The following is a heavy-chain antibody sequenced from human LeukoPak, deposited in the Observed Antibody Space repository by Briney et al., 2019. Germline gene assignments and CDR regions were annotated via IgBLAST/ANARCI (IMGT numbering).Heavy chain of an antibody. Sequence: SETLSLTCAVYGGSFSGYYWSWIRQPPGKGLEWIGEINHSGTTTYNPSLKSRVTISVDMSKNQFSLKLSSVTAADTAVYYCARGREIVDFWGQGTLVTVSS. J-gene: IGHJ4*02. V-gene: IGHV4-34*01. CDR2: INHSGTT. CDR3: ARGREIVDF. CDR1: GGSFSGYY. D-gene: IGHD5-24*01.